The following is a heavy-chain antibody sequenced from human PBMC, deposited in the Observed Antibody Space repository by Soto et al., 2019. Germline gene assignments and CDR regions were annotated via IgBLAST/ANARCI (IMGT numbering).Heavy chain of an antibody. CDR3: ARFGFDSSGYSFPEP. D-gene: IGHD3-22*01. J-gene: IGHJ5*02. V-gene: IGHV1-69*06. Sequence: SSVKVSCKASGGTFSSYAISWVRQAPGQGLEWMGGIIPIFGTANYAQKFQGRVTITADKSTSTAYMELSSLRSEDTAVYYCARFGFDSSGYSFPEPWGQGTMVTLSA. CDR2: IIPIFGTA. CDR1: GGTFSSYA.